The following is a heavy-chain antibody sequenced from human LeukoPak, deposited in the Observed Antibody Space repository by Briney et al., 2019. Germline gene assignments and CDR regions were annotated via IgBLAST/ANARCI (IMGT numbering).Heavy chain of an antibody. CDR3: AKDRGGGTVVVTAIFVY. CDR2: ISGSGGST. Sequence: GGSLRLSCAASGFTFSSYAMSWVRQAPGKGLEWVSAISGSGGSTYYADSVKGRFTISRDNSKNTLYLQMNSLRAEDTAVYYCAKDRGGGTVVVTAIFVYWGQGTLVTVSS. J-gene: IGHJ4*02. V-gene: IGHV3-23*01. D-gene: IGHD2-21*02. CDR1: GFTFSSYA.